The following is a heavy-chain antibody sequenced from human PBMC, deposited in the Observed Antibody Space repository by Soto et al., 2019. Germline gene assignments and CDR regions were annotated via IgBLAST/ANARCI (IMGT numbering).Heavy chain of an antibody. J-gene: IGHJ4*02. CDR2: IYYSGST. CDR1: GGSISSGGYY. Sequence: SETLSLTCTVSGGSISSGGYYWSWIRQHPGKGLEWIGYIYYSGSTYYNTSLKSRVTISVDTSKNQFSLKLSSVTAADTAVYYCARGGVAGTDDYWGQGTLVTVSS. D-gene: IGHD6-19*01. CDR3: ARGGVAGTDDY. V-gene: IGHV4-31*03.